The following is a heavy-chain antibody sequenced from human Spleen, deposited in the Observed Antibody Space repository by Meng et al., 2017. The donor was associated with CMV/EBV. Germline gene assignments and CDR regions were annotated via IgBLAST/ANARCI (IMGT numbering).Heavy chain of an antibody. CDR1: GFTFSSYS. V-gene: IGHV3-21*01. J-gene: IGHJ5*02. CDR2: ISSSSSYI. D-gene: IGHD1-26*01. Sequence: GGSLRLSCAASGFTFSSYSMNWVRQAPGKGLEWVSSISSSSSYIYYADSVKGRFTISRDNAKNSLYLQMNSLRAEDTAVYYCARALFIGWFDPWGQGTLVTVPS. CDR3: ARALFIGWFDP.